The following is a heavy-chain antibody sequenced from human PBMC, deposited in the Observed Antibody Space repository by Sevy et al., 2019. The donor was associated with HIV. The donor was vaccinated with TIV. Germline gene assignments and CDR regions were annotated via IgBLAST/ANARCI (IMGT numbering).Heavy chain of an antibody. CDR1: GFTFSSYA. CDR2: ISYDGSNK. CDR3: ARVDTYYDFWSGSTPQFDY. Sequence: GGSLRLSCAASGFTFSSYAMHWVRQAPGKGLEWVAVISYDGSNKYYADSVKGRFTISRDNSKNTLYLQMNSLRAEETAGYYCARVDTYYDFWSGSTPQFDYWGQGTLVTVSS. V-gene: IGHV3-30-3*01. D-gene: IGHD3-3*01. J-gene: IGHJ4*02.